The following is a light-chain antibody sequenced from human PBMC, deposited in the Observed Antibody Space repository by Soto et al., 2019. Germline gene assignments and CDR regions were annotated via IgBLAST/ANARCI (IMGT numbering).Light chain of an antibody. CDR3: QQYNRYPFT. V-gene: IGKV1-16*02. CDR2: AAS. Sequence: DIQMTQSPSSLSASVGDRVTITCRASQGISHYLAWFQQKPGKAPKSLIYAASSVQSGLPSKFSGSGSGTDSTPTISSLQPEDFANYYCQQYNRYPFTFGPGTKVDIK. J-gene: IGKJ3*01. CDR1: QGISHY.